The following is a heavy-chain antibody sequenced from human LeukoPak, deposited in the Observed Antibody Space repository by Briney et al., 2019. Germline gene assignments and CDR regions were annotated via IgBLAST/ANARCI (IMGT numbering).Heavy chain of an antibody. CDR3: AKSGGTGDYYYIDY. D-gene: IGHD3-10*01. V-gene: IGHV3-23*01. CDR1: GFIFSSCA. Sequence: GGSLRLSCAASGFIFSSCAMNWVRQAPGKGLEWVSVISGSGGSIYYADSVKGRFTISKDNSKNTLYLQMNSLRAEDTAVYYCAKSGGTGDYYYIDYWGQGTLVTVSA. CDR2: ISGSGGSI. J-gene: IGHJ4*02.